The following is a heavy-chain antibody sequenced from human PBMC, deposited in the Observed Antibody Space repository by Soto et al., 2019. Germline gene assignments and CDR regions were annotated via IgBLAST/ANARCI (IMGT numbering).Heavy chain of an antibody. CDR1: GFTFRTFS. J-gene: IGHJ4*02. V-gene: IGHV3-64D*06. D-gene: IGHD5-18*01. CDR3: VKDIGNTENCFDY. Sequence: GGSLRLSCSASGFTFRTFSMHWVRQAPGKGLEHVSTLSGSGSSTYHAKSVKGRFTIARDNSKNTLHLQMTSLRAEDTAVYYCVKDIGNTENCFDYWGQGTLVTVSS. CDR2: LSGSGSST.